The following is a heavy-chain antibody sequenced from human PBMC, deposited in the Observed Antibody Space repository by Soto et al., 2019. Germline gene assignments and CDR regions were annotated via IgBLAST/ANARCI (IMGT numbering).Heavy chain of an antibody. Sequence: QVQLVESGGGVVQPGRSLRLSCAASGFTFSSYAMHWDRQAPGKGLEWVAVISYDGSNKYYADSVKGRFTISRDNSKNTLYLQMNSLRAEDTAVYYCAAPYSSSWSDWGQGTLVTVSS. D-gene: IGHD6-13*01. CDR1: GFTFSSYA. J-gene: IGHJ4*02. V-gene: IGHV3-30-3*01. CDR2: ISYDGSNK. CDR3: AAPYSSSWSD.